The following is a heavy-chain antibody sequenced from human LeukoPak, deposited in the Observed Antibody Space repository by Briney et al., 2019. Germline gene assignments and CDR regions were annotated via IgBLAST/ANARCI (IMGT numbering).Heavy chain of an antibody. D-gene: IGHD2-15*01. V-gene: IGHV4-34*01. CDR1: GGSFSGYY. Sequence: SETLSLTCAVYGGSFSGYYWSWIRQPPGKGLEWIGEINHSGSTNYNPSLKSRVTISVDTSKNQFSLKLSSVTAADTAVYYCARQRLIVVVVAATRRRWFDPWGQGTLVTVSS. CDR2: INHSGST. J-gene: IGHJ5*02. CDR3: ARQRLIVVVVAATRRRWFDP.